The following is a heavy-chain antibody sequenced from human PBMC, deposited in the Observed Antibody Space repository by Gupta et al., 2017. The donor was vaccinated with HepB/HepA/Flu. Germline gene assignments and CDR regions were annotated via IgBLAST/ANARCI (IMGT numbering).Heavy chain of an antibody. D-gene: IGHD4-17*01. J-gene: IGHJ5*02. Sequence: EVQFLESGGDLVQPGGSLRLSCAASGINFSAYGMTWVRQAPGKGLEWVASIRGRGVDTYYADSVKGRFTISRDNSKNTLYLQMNSLRVDDTAVYYCAKDPNGDYVGVFDNWGQGTLVTVSS. CDR1: GINFSAYG. CDR2: IRGRGVDT. CDR3: AKDPNGDYVGVFDN. V-gene: IGHV3-23*01.